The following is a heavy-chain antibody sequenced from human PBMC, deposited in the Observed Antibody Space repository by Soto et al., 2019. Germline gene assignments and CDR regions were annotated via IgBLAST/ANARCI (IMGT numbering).Heavy chain of an antibody. CDR2: ISAGGGTT. D-gene: IGHD2-2*01. V-gene: IGHV3-23*01. J-gene: IGHJ4*01. Sequence: GGSLRLSCAASGFTFSSYAMHWVRQAPGKGLEWVSSISAGGGTTYYADSVKGRFTISRDNSRNTLNLQMNSLRAEDTAVYYYAIRLQYQLLFLFDYCGQGTLVTVSS. CDR3: AIRLQYQLLFLFDY. CDR1: GFTFSSYA.